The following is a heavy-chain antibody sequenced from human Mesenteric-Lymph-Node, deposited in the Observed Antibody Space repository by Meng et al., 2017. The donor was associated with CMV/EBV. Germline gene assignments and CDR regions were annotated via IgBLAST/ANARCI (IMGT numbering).Heavy chain of an antibody. Sequence: GGSLRLSCAASRFTFSSYGMHWVRQAPGKGLVWVSRINNDGSNTIYADSVKGRFTVSRDNAKNTLYLQMNSLRAEDTGVYYCARDMGIAATTLDHWGQGTLVTVSS. V-gene: IGHV3-74*01. CDR3: ARDMGIAATTLDH. CDR2: INNDGSNT. D-gene: IGHD6-13*01. J-gene: IGHJ4*02. CDR1: RFTFSSYG.